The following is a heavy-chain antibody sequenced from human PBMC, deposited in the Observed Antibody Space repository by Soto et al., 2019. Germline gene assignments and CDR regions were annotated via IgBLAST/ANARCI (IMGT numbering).Heavy chain of an antibody. Sequence: GGSLRLSCAASGFTFSSYAMSWVRQAPGKGLEWVSAISGSGGSTYYADSVKGRFTISRDNSKNTLYLQMNSLRAEDTAVYYCAKAFLRSSTSYYMDVWGKGTTVTVSS. D-gene: IGHD2-2*01. V-gene: IGHV3-23*01. CDR1: GFTFSSYA. CDR3: AKAFLRSSTSYYMDV. CDR2: ISGSGGST. J-gene: IGHJ6*03.